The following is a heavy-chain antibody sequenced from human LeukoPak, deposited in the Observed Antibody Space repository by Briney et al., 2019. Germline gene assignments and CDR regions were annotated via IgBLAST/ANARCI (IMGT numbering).Heavy chain of an antibody. Sequence: ASVKVSCKASGYTFSNSYIHWVRQAPGQGLEWMGSMNPKSGGTKYAQKFQGRVSMTRDTSISTAYMELASLTSDDTAVYYCARAGGMSWFDPWGQGTLVTVSS. CDR3: ARAGGMSWFDP. CDR2: MNPKSGGT. CDR1: GYTFSNSY. D-gene: IGHD3-16*01. V-gene: IGHV1-2*02. J-gene: IGHJ5*02.